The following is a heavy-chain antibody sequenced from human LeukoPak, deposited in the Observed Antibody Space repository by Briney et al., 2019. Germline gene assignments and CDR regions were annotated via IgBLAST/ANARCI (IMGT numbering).Heavy chain of an antibody. CDR1: GGSISSDY. CDR3: ARSSYDSSGYYGY. D-gene: IGHD3-22*01. V-gene: IGHV4-59*01. J-gene: IGHJ4*02. CDR2: IYYSGGT. Sequence: SETLSLTCTVSGGSISSDYWSWIRQPPGKGLEWIGNIYYSGGTNYNPSLKSRVTISVDTSKNQFSLNLSSVTAADTAVYYCARSSYDSSGYYGYWGQGTLVTDSS.